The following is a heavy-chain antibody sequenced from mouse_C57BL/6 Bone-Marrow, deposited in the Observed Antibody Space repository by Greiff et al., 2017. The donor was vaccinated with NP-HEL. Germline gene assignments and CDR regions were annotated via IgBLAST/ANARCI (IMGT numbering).Heavy chain of an antibody. Sequence: EVKLMESGEGLVKPGGSLKLSCAASGFTFSSYAMSWVRQTPEKRLEWVAYISSGGDYIYYADTVKGRFTISSDNARNTLYLQMSSLKSEDTAMYYCTRDRVSSGTRWYFDVWGTGTTVTVSS. J-gene: IGHJ1*03. V-gene: IGHV5-9-1*02. CDR1: GFTFSSYA. D-gene: IGHD4-1*02. CDR2: ISSGGDYI. CDR3: TRDRVSSGTRWYFDV.